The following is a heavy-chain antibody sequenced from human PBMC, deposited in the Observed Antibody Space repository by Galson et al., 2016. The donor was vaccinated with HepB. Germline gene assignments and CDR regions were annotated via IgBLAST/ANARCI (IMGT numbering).Heavy chain of an antibody. CDR1: GFSFSNSG. CDR2: ITRRGDAT. J-gene: IGHJ4*02. CDR3: GKHGGFDY. D-gene: IGHD3-16*01. Sequence: SLRLSCAASGFSFSNSGMSWVRQAPGRGPEWVSGITRRGDATHYADFVKGRFTISRDNSKNTLYLYMNNLTAGDTAIYYCGKHGGFDYWGQGALVTVSS. V-gene: IGHV3-23*01.